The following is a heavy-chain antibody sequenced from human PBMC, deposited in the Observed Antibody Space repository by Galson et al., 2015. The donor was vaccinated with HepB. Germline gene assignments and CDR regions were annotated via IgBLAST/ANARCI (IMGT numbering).Heavy chain of an antibody. CDR2: ISPSGSGT. D-gene: IGHD5-24*01. J-gene: IGHJ4*02. CDR3: ARDRYEQMSTSPGLY. CDR1: GYTFTRYY. V-gene: IGHV1-46*01. Sequence: SVKVSCKASGYTFTRYYIHWVRQAPGQGLEWMGVISPSGSGTSYAQRFQDRVTMTRDTSTNTVYMELSSLRYEDAAVYYCARDRYEQMSTSPGLYWGQGTLVTVSS.